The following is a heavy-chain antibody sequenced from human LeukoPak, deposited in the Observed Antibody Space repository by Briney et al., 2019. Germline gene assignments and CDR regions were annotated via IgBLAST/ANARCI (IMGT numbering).Heavy chain of an antibody. J-gene: IGHJ4*02. CDR2: IRSKTNSYAT. CDR3: TFYYGGPDY. V-gene: IGHV3-73*01. D-gene: IGHD4-23*01. CDR1: GFIFSDSA. Sequence: GGSLRLSCAASGFIFSDSAIHWVRQACGKGLEWVGRIRSKTNSYATAYAAAVKGRFPSSRDDSKNTAYLQMDSLKTEDTAVYYCTFYYGGPDYWGQGTLVTVSS.